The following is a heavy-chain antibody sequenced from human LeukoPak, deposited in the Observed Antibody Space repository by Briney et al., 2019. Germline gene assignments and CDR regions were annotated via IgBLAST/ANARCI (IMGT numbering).Heavy chain of an antibody. J-gene: IGHJ4*02. V-gene: IGHV3-53*01. D-gene: IGHD6-19*01. CDR2: IYSGGST. CDR3: ARDGGGWSPFDY. CDR1: GFTVSSNY. Sequence: GGSLRLSCAASGFTVSSNYMSWVRQAPGKGLEWVSVIYSGGSTYYADSVKGRFTISRDNSKNTLYLQMNSLRAEDTAVYYRARDGGGWSPFDYWGQGTLVTVSS.